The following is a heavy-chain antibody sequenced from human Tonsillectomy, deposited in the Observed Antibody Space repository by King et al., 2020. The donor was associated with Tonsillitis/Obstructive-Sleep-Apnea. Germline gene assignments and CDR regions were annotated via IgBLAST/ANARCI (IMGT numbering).Heavy chain of an antibody. J-gene: IGHJ4*02. Sequence: VQLPQWGAGLLKPSETLSLTCAVYGGSFSGYYWSWIRQPPGKGLEWIGEINHSGSTNYNPSLKSRVTISVDTSKNQFSLKLSSVTAADTAVYYCARGRESARQLELPFDYWGQGTLVTVSS. D-gene: IGHD1-1*01. V-gene: IGHV4-34*01. CDR3: ARGRESARQLELPFDY. CDR2: INHSGST. CDR1: GGSFSGYY.